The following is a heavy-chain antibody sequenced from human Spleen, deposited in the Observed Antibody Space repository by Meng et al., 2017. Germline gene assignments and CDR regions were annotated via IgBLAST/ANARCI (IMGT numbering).Heavy chain of an antibody. CDR1: GASISSSSYY. CDR3: SSSIHYRVDL. Sequence: SETLSLTCTVSGASISSSSYYWGWIRRPPGKGLEWIGRVYSSGSTSYNPSLRSRVTMSVDTSKNHFSLTLSSVTAADTAVYYCSSSIHYRVDLWGQGTLVTVSS. CDR2: VYSSGST. D-gene: IGHD2-21*01. V-gene: IGHV4-39*07. J-gene: IGHJ5*02.